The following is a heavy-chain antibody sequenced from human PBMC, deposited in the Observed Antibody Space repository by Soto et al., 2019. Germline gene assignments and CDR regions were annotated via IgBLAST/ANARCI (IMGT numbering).Heavy chain of an antibody. CDR3: ARDRSVVMDGEYDAFDI. J-gene: IGHJ3*02. CDR1: GGTFSRYA. V-gene: IGHV1-69*12. D-gene: IGHD3-10*01. CDR2: IIPIFGTA. Sequence: QVQLVQSGAEVKKPGSSVKVSCKASGGTFSRYAISWVRQAPGQGLEWMGGIIPIFGTANYAQKFQGRVTITADESTSTAYMELSSLRSEDTAVYYCARDRSVVMDGEYDAFDIWGQGTMVTVSS.